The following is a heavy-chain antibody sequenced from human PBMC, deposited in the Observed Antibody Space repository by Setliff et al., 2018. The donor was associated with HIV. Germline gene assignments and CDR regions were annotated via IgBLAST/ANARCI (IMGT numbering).Heavy chain of an antibody. Sequence: PSETLSLTCAVSGYSISSSHWWGWIRQPPGKGLEWIGYIYYSGSSHYNPSLKSRVTISVDTSKNQFSLKLISVSAADTAVYYCAKLLPAADMAREIDSWGQGTLVTVSS. CDR2: IYYSGSS. CDR1: GYSISSSHW. D-gene: IGHD2-2*01. CDR3: AKLLPAADMAREIDS. J-gene: IGHJ4*02. V-gene: IGHV4-28*01.